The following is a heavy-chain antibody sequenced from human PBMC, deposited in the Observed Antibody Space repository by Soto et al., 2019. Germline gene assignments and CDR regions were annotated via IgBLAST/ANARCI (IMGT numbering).Heavy chain of an antibody. CDR2: IYSGGST. CDR1: GFTVSSNY. V-gene: IGHV3-66*01. Sequence: EVQLVESGGGLVQPGGSLRLSCAASGFTVSSNYMSWVRQAPGKGLEWVSVIYSGGSTYYADSVKGRFTSSRDNSKNTLYLKMNSLRDEDTAVYYCARAVVGATGGYFQHWGQGTLVTVSS. J-gene: IGHJ1*01. CDR3: ARAVVGATGGYFQH. D-gene: IGHD1-26*01.